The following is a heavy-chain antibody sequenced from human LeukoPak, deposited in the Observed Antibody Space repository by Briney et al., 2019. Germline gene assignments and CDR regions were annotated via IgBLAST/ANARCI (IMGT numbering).Heavy chain of an antibody. CDR2: INHSGTT. J-gene: IGHJ6*03. CDR3: ARVEGSESDFWSGPNTYYYYYYMDV. CDR1: GGSISSSSYY. Sequence: PSETLSLTCTVSGGSISSSSYYWGWIRQPPGKGLEWIGEINHSGTTNYNLSLKSRVTISVDTSKNQFSLRLSSVTAADTAVYYCARVEGSESDFWSGPNTYYYYYYMDVWGKGTTVTVSS. D-gene: IGHD3-3*01. V-gene: IGHV4-61*05.